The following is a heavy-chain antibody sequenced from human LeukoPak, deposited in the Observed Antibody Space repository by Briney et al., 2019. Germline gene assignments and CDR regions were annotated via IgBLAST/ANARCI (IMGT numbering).Heavy chain of an antibody. CDR1: GGSITTNGYY. CDR3: ASTSIAARGLVQR. Sequence: SQTLSLTCTVSGGSITTNGYYWTWIRQHPRRGLEWIGHIYYTGSTYYNPSLKSRLTISVDMSQNQFSLSLSPVTAADTAVYYCASTSIAARGLVQRWGQGTLVTVSS. V-gene: IGHV4-31*03. J-gene: IGHJ1*01. CDR2: IYYTGST. D-gene: IGHD6-6*01.